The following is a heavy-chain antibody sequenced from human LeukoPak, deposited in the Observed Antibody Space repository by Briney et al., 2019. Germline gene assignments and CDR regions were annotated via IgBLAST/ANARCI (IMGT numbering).Heavy chain of an antibody. J-gene: IGHJ3*02. CDR2: INHSGST. CDR1: GGSFSGYY. Sequence: SETLSLTCAVYGGSFSGYYWSWIRQPPGKGLEWIGEINHSGSTNYNPSLKSRVTISVDTSKNQFSLKLSSVTAADTAMYYCARVPTYYDSSGYYAFDIWGQGTMVTVSS. CDR3: ARVPTYYDSSGYYAFDI. D-gene: IGHD3-22*01. V-gene: IGHV4-34*01.